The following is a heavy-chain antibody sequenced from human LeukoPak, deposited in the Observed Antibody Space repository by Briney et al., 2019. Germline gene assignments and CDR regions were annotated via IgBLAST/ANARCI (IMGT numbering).Heavy chain of an antibody. J-gene: IGHJ4*02. Sequence: SETLSLTCAVSGYSISSGYYWGWIRQPPGKGLEWIGSIYHSGSTYYNPSLKSRVTISEDTSKNQFSLNLSSVTAADTAVYYCARASGIAHPFDYWGQGTLVTVCS. CDR3: ARASGIAHPFDY. D-gene: IGHD1-26*01. CDR1: GYSISSGYY. CDR2: IYHSGST. V-gene: IGHV4-38-2*01.